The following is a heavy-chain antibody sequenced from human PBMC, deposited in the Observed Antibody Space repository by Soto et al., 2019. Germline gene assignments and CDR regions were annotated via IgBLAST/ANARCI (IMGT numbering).Heavy chain of an antibody. CDR3: XXCXSDYSXXXXSFDH. J-gene: IGHJ4*02. V-gene: IGHV3-30*03. CDR1: GFSFSNYG. CDR2: ISYDGSNP. D-gene: IGHD3-16*01. Sequence: QVQXXXSXXGVXQPXXXLXLSCAASGFSFSNYGIHWVRQAPGEGLEWVAFISYDGSNPYYGDSVKGRXTXXXXXXXXXXXXXXXXXXXXXXXXXXXXXCXSDYSXXXXSFDHWGQGTL.